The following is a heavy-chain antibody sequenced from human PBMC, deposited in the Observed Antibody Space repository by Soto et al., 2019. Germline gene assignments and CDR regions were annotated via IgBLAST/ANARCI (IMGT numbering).Heavy chain of an antibody. CDR1: GFTFSSYS. CDR2: ISSSSGYI. J-gene: IGHJ4*02. D-gene: IGHD3-3*01. CDR3: ARGSTIFGVVTQDY. V-gene: IGHV3-21*01. Sequence: GGSLRLSCAASGFTFSSYSMNWVRQAPGKGLEWVSCISSSSGYIYYADSVKGRFTISRDNAKNSLYLQMNSLRAEDTAVYYCARGSTIFGVVTQDYWGQGTLVTVSS.